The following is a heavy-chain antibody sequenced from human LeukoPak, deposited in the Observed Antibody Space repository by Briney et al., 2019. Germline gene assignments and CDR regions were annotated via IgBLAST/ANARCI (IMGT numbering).Heavy chain of an antibody. D-gene: IGHD3-16*01. CDR2: TSGSGGST. CDR1: GFTFSSYA. V-gene: IGHV3-23*01. CDR3: ARDGGAGWYFDL. J-gene: IGHJ2*01. Sequence: GGSLRLSCAASGFTFSSYAMSWVRQAPGKGLEWVSATSGSGGSTHYADSVKGRFTISRDNSKNTLYLQMNSLRVEDTAVYYCARDGGAGWYFDLWGRGTLVTVSS.